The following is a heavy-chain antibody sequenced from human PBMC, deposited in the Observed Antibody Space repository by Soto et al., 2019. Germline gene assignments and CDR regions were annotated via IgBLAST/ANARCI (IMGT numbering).Heavy chain of an antibody. CDR3: ARGASDFWGAYPEIHFFDY. CDR2: ISYDETNK. J-gene: IGHJ4*01. V-gene: IGHV3-30-3*01. CDR1: EFTFSTYP. Sequence: LRLSCAASEFTFSTYPMHWVRQAPGKGLEWVAVISYDETNKYYADSVKGRFTISRDNSKNTLYLQMNNLRADDTAVYYCARGASDFWGAYPEIHFFDYWGHGTLVTVSS. D-gene: IGHD3-3*01.